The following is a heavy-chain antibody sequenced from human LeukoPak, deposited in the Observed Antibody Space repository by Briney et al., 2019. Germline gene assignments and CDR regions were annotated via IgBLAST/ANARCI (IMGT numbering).Heavy chain of an antibody. CDR3: ARDCRYLGSGGSCPDY. CDR2: ISVYSGKT. CDR1: GYTFTSYG. Sequence: GASVKASCKTSGYTFTSYGFSWVRQAPGQGLEWMGWISVYSGKTNYAQKLQGRVTMTTDTSTSTAYMELRSLRSDGSAVYYCARDCRYLGSGGSCPDYWGQGTLVTVSS. V-gene: IGHV1-18*01. D-gene: IGHD2-15*01. J-gene: IGHJ4*02.